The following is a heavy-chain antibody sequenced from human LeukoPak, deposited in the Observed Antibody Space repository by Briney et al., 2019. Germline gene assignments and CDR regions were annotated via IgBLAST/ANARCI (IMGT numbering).Heavy chain of an antibody. CDR2: IWYDGSNK. CDR1: GFTFNDYV. D-gene: IGHD2-15*01. V-gene: IGHV3-33*06. J-gene: IGHJ4*02. Sequence: GGSLRVSHAASGFTFNDYVIHWVRQAPGKGLEWVAVIWYDGSNKYYADSVKGRFAISRDNSKNMLYLQMNSLRAEDTAVYYCSYDLPKVVLYWAQKPLVTVSS. CDR3: SYDLPKVVLY.